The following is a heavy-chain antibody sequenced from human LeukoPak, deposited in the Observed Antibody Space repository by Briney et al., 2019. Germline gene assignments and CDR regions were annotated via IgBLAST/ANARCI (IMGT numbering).Heavy chain of an antibody. Sequence: SETLSLTCTVSGGSISSYYWSWIRQPPGEGLEWIGYIYYSGSTNYNPSLKSRVTISVDTSKNQFSLKLSSVTAADTAVYYCARVRGYCSGGCCINNWFDPWGQGTLVTVSS. V-gene: IGHV4-59*01. CDR1: GGSISSYY. CDR3: ARVRGYCSGGCCINNWFDP. D-gene: IGHD2-15*01. CDR2: IYYSGST. J-gene: IGHJ5*02.